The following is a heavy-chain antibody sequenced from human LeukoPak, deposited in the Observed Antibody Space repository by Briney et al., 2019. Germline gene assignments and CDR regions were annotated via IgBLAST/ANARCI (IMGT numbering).Heavy chain of an antibody. Sequence: PWGSLRLSCAASGFTFSRHGMNWVRQAPGKGLEWVSYISSSGSTIYYADSVKGRFTISRDNAKNSLYLQMNSLRAEDTAVYYCARGPSGYHNTGGQGTLVTVSS. CDR3: ARGPSGYHNT. CDR2: ISSSGSTI. J-gene: IGHJ4*02. D-gene: IGHD5-12*01. V-gene: IGHV3-48*04. CDR1: GFTFSRHG.